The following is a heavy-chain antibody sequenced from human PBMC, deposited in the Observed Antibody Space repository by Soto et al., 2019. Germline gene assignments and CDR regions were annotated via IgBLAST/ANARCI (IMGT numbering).Heavy chain of an antibody. D-gene: IGHD1-26*01. CDR3: AREAIVAGATTGMDV. Sequence: GASVKVSCKASGGTFSSYAISWVRQAPGQGLEWMGVINPGYPAGRSTTYAQKFQGRVTMTTDTSTSTVYMELSRLRSDDTAVYYCAREAIVAGATTGMDVWGQGTTVTDSS. V-gene: IGHV1-46*01. J-gene: IGHJ6*02. CDR1: GGTFSSYA. CDR2: INPGYPAGRST.